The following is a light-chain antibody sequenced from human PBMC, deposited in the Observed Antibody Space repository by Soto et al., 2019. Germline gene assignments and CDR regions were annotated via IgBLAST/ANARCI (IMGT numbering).Light chain of an antibody. CDR2: DVS. Sequence: QSVLTQPASVSGSPGQSITISCTGTSSDVGGYNYVPWYQQHPGKAPKLMIYDVSNRPSGVSNRFSGSKSGNTASLTISGLQADDEADYYCSSYTSRRTLYVFGTGTKVTVL. CDR3: SSYTSRRTLYV. J-gene: IGLJ1*01. V-gene: IGLV2-14*03. CDR1: SSDVGGYNY.